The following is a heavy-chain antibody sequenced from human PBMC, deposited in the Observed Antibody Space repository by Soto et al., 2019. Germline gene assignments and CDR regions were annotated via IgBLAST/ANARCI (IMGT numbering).Heavy chain of an antibody. CDR2: IRGKIDGGTT. CDR3: TTLVYCSGGRRYSFDY. V-gene: IGHV3-15*07. CDR1: GITFTHAW. D-gene: IGHD2-15*01. J-gene: IGHJ4*02. Sequence: PKSSLTLTSTPSGITFTHAWLKRIRQAPGKGLEWVGRIRGKIDGGTTDYAAPVKGRFTISRDDSKNTVYLQMNSLKTEDTALYYCTTLVYCSGGRRYSFDYWGQGT.